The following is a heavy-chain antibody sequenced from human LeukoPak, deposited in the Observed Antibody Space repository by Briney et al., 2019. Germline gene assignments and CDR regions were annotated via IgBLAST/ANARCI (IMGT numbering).Heavy chain of an antibody. J-gene: IGHJ4*02. V-gene: IGHV3-23*01. CDR2: ISTSGRAT. D-gene: IGHD5/OR15-5a*01. Sequence: PGGSLRLSCAASGFAFSTYAMTWVRQAPEKGLQWVSTISTSGRATYYADSVEGRFTISRDNSKNTLYLQMNSLRADDTAVYYCAKARGSSVYEQFDSWGQGTQVTVSP. CDR3: AKARGSSVYEQFDS. CDR1: GFAFSTYA.